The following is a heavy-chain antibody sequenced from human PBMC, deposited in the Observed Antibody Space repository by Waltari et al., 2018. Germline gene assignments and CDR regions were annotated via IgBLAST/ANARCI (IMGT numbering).Heavy chain of an antibody. CDR1: GFTFSSYS. CDR3: ARATTPQAFDI. Sequence: EVQLVESGGGLVKPGGSLRLSCAASGFTFSSYSMTWVRQAPGKGLEWVSSISSSSSYIYYADSVKGRFTISRDNAKNSLYLQMNSLRAEDTAVYYCARATTPQAFDIWGQGTMVTVSS. J-gene: IGHJ3*02. V-gene: IGHV3-21*01. CDR2: ISSSSSYI. D-gene: IGHD1-26*01.